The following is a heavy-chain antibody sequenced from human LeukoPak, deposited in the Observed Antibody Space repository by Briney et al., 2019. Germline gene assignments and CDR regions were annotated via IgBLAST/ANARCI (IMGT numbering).Heavy chain of an antibody. CDR3: VRDDQWAFDN. CDR2: IDGGGTDI. V-gene: IGHV3-48*02. D-gene: IGHD1-26*01. J-gene: IGHJ4*02. Sequence: GGSLRLSCAASGFTFSSYSMNWVRQAPGKGLEWVSYIDGGGTDIYYADSVKGRFTISRDSAKNSLYLQMNSLRDEDTAVYYCVRDDQWAFDNWGQGTLVTVSS. CDR1: GFTFSSYS.